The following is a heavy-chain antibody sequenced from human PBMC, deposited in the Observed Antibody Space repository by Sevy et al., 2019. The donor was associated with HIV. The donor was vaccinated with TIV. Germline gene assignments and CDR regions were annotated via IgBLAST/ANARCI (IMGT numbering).Heavy chain of an antibody. CDR2: IKEDGSVK. V-gene: IGHV3-7*01. CDR3: VRAIGAAGSY. J-gene: IGHJ4*02. D-gene: IGHD6-13*01. Sequence: GGSLRLSCAASAFTFSSYWMSWVRQAPGKGLEWVANIKEDGSVKYYVESVKGRFTISRDNAKNSVYLQMNSLRAEDAALYYCVRAIGAAGSYWGLGTLVTVSS. CDR1: AFTFSSYW.